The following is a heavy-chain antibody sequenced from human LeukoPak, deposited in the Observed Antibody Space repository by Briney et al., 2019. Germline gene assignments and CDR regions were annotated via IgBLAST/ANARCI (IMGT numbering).Heavy chain of an antibody. Sequence: SETLSLTCAVYGGSISGYYWSWIRQPPGKGLEWIGEINHSGSTNYNPSLKRRVTISVDTSKNQFSLELSSVTAADTAVYYCARGPLLPRYYYDSSGYLVGAFDIWGQGTMVTVSS. D-gene: IGHD3-22*01. V-gene: IGHV4-34*01. CDR2: INHSGST. CDR1: GGSISGYY. J-gene: IGHJ3*02. CDR3: ARGPLLPRYYYDSSGYLVGAFDI.